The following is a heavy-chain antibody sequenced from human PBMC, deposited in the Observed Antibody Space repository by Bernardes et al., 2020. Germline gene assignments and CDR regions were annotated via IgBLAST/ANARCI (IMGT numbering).Heavy chain of an antibody. CDR2: ISAYNGNT. Sequence: ASVKVSCKASGYTFTSYGISWVRQAPGQGLEWMGWISAYNGNTNYAQKLQGRVTMTTDTSTSTAYMELRSLRSDDTAVYYCARDYVWGSHRYTRDGYFDYWGQGTLVTVSS. V-gene: IGHV1-18*01. CDR3: ARDYVWGSHRYTRDGYFDY. J-gene: IGHJ4*02. D-gene: IGHD3-16*02. CDR1: GYTFTSYG.